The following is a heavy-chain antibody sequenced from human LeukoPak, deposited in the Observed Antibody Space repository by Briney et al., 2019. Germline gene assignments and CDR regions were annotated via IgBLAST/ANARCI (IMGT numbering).Heavy chain of an antibody. CDR1: GFTFSSYA. CDR3: ARHPPDSSGWYADYNWFDP. CDR2: ISYDGSNK. V-gene: IGHV3-30-3*01. D-gene: IGHD6-19*01. J-gene: IGHJ5*02. Sequence: PGGSLRLSCAASGFTFSSYAMHWVRQAPGRGLEWVAVISYDGSNKYYADSVKGRFTISIDNSKNTLYLQMNSLRAEDTAVYYCARHPPDSSGWYADYNWFDPWGQGTLVTVSS.